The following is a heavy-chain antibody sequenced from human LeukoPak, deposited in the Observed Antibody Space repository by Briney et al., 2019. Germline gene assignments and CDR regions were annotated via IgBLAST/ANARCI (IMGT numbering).Heavy chain of an antibody. Sequence: GGSLRLSCAASGFTFSDYYMSWIRQAPGKGLEWVSYISSSGGTIYYADSVKGRFTISRDNAKNSLYLQMNSLRAEDTAVYYCARVFLGAPAAIRWFDPWGQGTLVTVSS. CDR1: GFTFSDYY. J-gene: IGHJ5*02. V-gene: IGHV3-11*01. CDR3: ARVFLGAPAAIRWFDP. D-gene: IGHD2-2*01. CDR2: ISSSGGTI.